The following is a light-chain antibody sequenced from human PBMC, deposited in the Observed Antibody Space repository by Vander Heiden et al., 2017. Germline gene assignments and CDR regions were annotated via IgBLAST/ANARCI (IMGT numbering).Light chain of an antibody. Sequence: DIVMTQPPLSQPVTPGEPASISCRSSQSLLHSNGYNYLDWYLQKPGQSPQLLIYLGSNRASGVPDRFSGSGSGTDFTLKISRVEAEDVGVYYCMQALQTPRTFGQGTKLEIK. J-gene: IGKJ2*02. CDR1: QSLLHSNGYNY. CDR2: LGS. CDR3: MQALQTPRT. V-gene: IGKV2-28*01.